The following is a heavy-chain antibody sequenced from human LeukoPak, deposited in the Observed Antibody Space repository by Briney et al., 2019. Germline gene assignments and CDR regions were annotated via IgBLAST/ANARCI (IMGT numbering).Heavy chain of an antibody. CDR3: AKESDDSSVYYYGPTPSPLDS. Sequence: GGSLGLSCAASGFTFSSYAMNWVRQAPGKGLEWVSVISGGGGSTYYADSVKGRFTISRDNSKNTLYLQMNSLRAEDTAVYYCAKESDDSSVYYYGPTPSPLDSWGQGTLVTVSS. V-gene: IGHV3-23*01. J-gene: IGHJ4*02. CDR1: GFTFSSYA. D-gene: IGHD3-22*01. CDR2: ISGGGGST.